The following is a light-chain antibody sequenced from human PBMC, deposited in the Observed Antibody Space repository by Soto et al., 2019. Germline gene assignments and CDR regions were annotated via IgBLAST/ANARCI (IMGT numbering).Light chain of an antibody. CDR3: TSYTRSSTYV. CDR1: SSDIGAYNY. CDR2: DVN. Sequence: LTQPASVSGSPGQSITISCTGTSSDIGAYNYVSWYQQHPGKAPKLMIYDVNNRPSGVSNRFSGSKSGNTASLTISGLQAEDEADYFCTSYTRSSTYVFGTGTKVTV. V-gene: IGLV2-14*03. J-gene: IGLJ1*01.